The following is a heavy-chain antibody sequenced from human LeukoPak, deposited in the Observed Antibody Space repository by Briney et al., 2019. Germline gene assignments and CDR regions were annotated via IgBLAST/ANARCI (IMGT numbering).Heavy chain of an antibody. CDR3: ARVAINYYYYYMDV. CDR2: ISSSGSTI. J-gene: IGHJ6*03. CDR1: GFTFSSYE. V-gene: IGHV3-48*03. D-gene: IGHD2-15*01. Sequence: GGSLRLSCAASGFTFSSYEMNWVRQAPGKGLEWVSYISSSGSTIYYADSAKGRFTISRDNAKNSLYLQMNSLRAEDTAVYYCARVAINYYYYYMDVWGKGTTVTVSS.